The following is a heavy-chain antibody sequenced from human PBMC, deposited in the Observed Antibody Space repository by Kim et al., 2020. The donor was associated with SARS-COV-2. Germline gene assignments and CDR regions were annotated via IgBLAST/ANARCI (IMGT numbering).Heavy chain of an antibody. CDR2: IYYSGST. D-gene: IGHD3-3*01. V-gene: IGHV4-61*01. CDR3: ARGLEWLLSGYYFDY. Sequence: SETLSLTCTVSGGSVSSDSYYWSWIRQPPGKGLEWIGYIYYSGSTNYNPSLKSRVTISVDTSKNQFSLKLSSVTAADTAVYYCARGLEWLLSGYYFDYWGQGTLVTVSS. J-gene: IGHJ4*02. CDR1: GGSVSSDSYY.